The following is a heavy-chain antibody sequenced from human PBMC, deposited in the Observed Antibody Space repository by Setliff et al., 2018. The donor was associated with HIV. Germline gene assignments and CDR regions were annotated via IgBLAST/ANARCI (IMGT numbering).Heavy chain of an antibody. Sequence: ASVKVSCKASGYSFINYGISWVRQAPGQGLEWMGWISAYNGNTDYAPRFLGRVTMTTDTFTTTAYMELKSLRSDDTAVYYCARIKARDDAFDIWGQGTMVTVSS. V-gene: IGHV1-18*01. CDR3: ARIKARDDAFDI. CDR2: ISAYNGNT. J-gene: IGHJ3*02. CDR1: GYSFINYG.